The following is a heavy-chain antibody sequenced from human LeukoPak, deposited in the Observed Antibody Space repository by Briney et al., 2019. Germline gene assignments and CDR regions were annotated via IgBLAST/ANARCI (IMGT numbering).Heavy chain of an antibody. Sequence: GGSLRLSCAASGFTVSTNYISWVRHAPAKRLEWVSLITIGGSTYYADSVKGRFTISRDNSKNTVYLQMHSLRAEDTAVYYCAKERIAGHDTFDIWGQGTVVTVSS. CDR2: ITIGGST. D-gene: IGHD6-13*01. J-gene: IGHJ3*02. CDR1: GFTVSTNY. CDR3: AKERIAGHDTFDI. V-gene: IGHV3-66*01.